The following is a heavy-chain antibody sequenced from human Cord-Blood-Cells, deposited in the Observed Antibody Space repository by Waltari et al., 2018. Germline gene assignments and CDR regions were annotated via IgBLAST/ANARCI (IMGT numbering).Heavy chain of an antibody. CDR1: GSTLTELS. CDR3: ATDRRDGYNYGDAFDI. V-gene: IGHV1-24*01. J-gene: IGHJ3*02. Sequence: QVQLVQSGAEVKKPGASVKVSCKVSGSTLTELSMHWVRQAPGKGLEWKGGFDPEDGETIYAQKFQGRVTMTEDTSTDTAYMELSSLRSEDTAVYYCATDRRDGYNYGDAFDIWGQGTMVTVSS. CDR2: FDPEDGET. D-gene: IGHD5-12*01.